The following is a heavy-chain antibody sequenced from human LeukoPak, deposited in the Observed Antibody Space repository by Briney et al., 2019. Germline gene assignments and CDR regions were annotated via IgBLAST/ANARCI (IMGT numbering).Heavy chain of an antibody. CDR1: GYTFTSYG. V-gene: IGHV1-18*01. CDR3: ARDRGYVDI. Sequence: ASVKVSCKASGYTFTSYGFSWVRQAPGQGLEWMGWISAYNGNTRYAQSIQGRVTMTTDSSTSTTYMELRNLRSDDTAVYYCARDRGYVDIWGQGTMVTVSS. CDR2: ISAYNGNT. D-gene: IGHD2-2*01. J-gene: IGHJ3*02.